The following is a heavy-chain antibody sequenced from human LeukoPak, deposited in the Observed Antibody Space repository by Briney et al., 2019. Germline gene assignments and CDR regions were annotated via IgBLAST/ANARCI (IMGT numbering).Heavy chain of an antibody. J-gene: IGHJ3*02. Sequence: SETLSLTCTVSGYSISSGYYWGWIRQPPGKGLEWIGSIYHSGSTYYNPSLKSRVTISVDTSKNQFSLKLSSVTAADTAVYYCAKDDSSGYIPAFDIWGQGTMVTVSS. CDR2: IYHSGST. CDR1: GYSISSGYY. D-gene: IGHD3-22*01. V-gene: IGHV4-38-2*02. CDR3: AKDDSSGYIPAFDI.